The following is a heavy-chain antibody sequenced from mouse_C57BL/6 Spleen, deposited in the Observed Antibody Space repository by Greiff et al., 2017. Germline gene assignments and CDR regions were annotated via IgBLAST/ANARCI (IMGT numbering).Heavy chain of an antibody. Sequence: EVQLVESGGDLVKPGGSLKLSCAASGFTFSSYGMSWVRQTPDKRLEWVATISSGGSYTYYPDSVKGRFTISRDNAKNTLYLQMSRLKYEDTAMYYCARRITGTSMDYWGPGTSVTVSS. D-gene: IGHD4-1*01. CDR1: GFTFSSYG. J-gene: IGHJ4*01. V-gene: IGHV5-6*01. CDR2: ISSGGSYT. CDR3: ARRITGTSMDY.